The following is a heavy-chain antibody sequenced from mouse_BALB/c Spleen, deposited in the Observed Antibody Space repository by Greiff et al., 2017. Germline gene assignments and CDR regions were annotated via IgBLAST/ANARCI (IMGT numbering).Heavy chain of an antibody. CDR3: ARNPAYYTAMDY. J-gene: IGHJ4*01. CDR2: ISSGSSTI. CDR1: GFTFSSFG. Sequence: EVNVVESGGGLVQPGGSRKLSCAASGFTFSSFGMHWVRQAPEKGLEWVAYISSGSSTIYYADTVKGRFTISRDNPKNTLFLQMTSLRSEDTAMYYCARNPAYYTAMDYWGQGTSVTVSS. D-gene: IGHD2-12*01. V-gene: IGHV5-17*02.